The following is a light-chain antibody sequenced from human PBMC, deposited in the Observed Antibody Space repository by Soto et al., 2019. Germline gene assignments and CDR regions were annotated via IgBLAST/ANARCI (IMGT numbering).Light chain of an antibody. CDR3: MLSYSGPRV. CDR1: TGAVTSGNY. Sequence: QAVVTQEPSLTVSPGGTVTLTCGSSTGAVTSGNYPYWFQQKPGQAPKTLIYETSNRHSWTPARFSGSLLGGKAALTLSGAQAEDEAEYYCMLSYSGPRVFGGGTKLTVL. V-gene: IGLV7-46*01. J-gene: IGLJ2*01. CDR2: ETS.